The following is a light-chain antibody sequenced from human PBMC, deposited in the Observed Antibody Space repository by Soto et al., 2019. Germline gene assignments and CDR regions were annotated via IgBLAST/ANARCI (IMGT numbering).Light chain of an antibody. Sequence: QSALTQPASMSGSPGQSITISCTGTSSDIGGYNYISWYQQLPGKAPKFIIYDVRNRPSGVSNRFSGSMSGTTASLTISGLQAEDEADYYCSSYTSSSTVIFGGGTKVTVL. V-gene: IGLV2-14*01. CDR2: DVR. CDR1: SSDIGGYNY. J-gene: IGLJ2*01. CDR3: SSYTSSSTVI.